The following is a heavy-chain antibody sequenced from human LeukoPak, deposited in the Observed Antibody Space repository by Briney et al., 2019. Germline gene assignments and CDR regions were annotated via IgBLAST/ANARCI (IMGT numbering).Heavy chain of an antibody. D-gene: IGHD3-10*01. V-gene: IGHV4-59*12. Sequence: SETLSLTCTVSGGSISSYYWSWIRQPPGKGLEWIGYIYCSGSTNYNPSLKSRVTISVDTSKNQFSLKLSSVTAADTAVYYCARISAMVLYYFDYWGQGTLVTVSS. CDR1: GGSISSYY. CDR2: IYCSGST. J-gene: IGHJ4*02. CDR3: ARISAMVLYYFDY.